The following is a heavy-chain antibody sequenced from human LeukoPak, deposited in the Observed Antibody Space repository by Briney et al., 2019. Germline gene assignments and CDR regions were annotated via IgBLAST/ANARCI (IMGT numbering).Heavy chain of an antibody. V-gene: IGHV3-11*01. J-gene: IGHJ4*02. D-gene: IGHD3-16*01. Sequence: GGSLRLSCAASGFIFSDYYMSWIRQAPGKGLEWVSYISPSGSTVNYADSVKGRFTISRDNAKSSLYLQMNSLRADDTAVYYCARRTFGRNDFDYWGQGTLVTVSS. CDR3: ARRTFGRNDFDY. CDR2: ISPSGSTV. CDR1: GFIFSDYY.